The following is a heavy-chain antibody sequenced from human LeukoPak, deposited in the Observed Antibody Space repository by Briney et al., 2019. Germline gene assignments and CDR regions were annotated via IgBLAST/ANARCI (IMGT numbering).Heavy chain of an antibody. CDR1: GGSISSGSYY. D-gene: IGHD4-17*01. CDR3: ARVYGDSTGVDY. Sequence: PSETLSLTCTVSGGSISSGSYYWRWIRQPAGKGLEWIGRIYTSGSTNYNPSLKSRVTISVDTSKNQFSLKLSPVTAADTAVYYCARVYGDSTGVDYWGQGTLVTVSS. J-gene: IGHJ4*02. CDR2: IYTSGST. V-gene: IGHV4-61*02.